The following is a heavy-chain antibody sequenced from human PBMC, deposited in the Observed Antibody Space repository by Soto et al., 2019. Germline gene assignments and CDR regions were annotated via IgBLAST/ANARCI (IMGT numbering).Heavy chain of an antibody. D-gene: IGHD3-22*01. CDR1: GGSISSSSYY. CDR2: IYYSGST. Sequence: QLQLQESGPGLVKPSETLSLTCTVSGGSISSSSYYWGWIRQPPGKGLEWIGSIYYSGSTYYNPSLKSRVTISVDTSKNQFSLKLSSVTAADTAVYYCARSEDYYDSSGYFLCPPDYWGQGTLVTVSS. V-gene: IGHV4-39*01. J-gene: IGHJ4*02. CDR3: ARSEDYYDSSGYFLCPPDY.